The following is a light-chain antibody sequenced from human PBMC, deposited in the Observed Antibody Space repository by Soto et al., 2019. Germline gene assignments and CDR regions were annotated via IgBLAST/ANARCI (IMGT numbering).Light chain of an antibody. J-gene: IGLJ1*01. CDR3: QTWGTGIHV. CDR2: INSDGRH. V-gene: IGLV4-69*02. Sequence: QSVLTQSPSASASLGASVKLTCTLSSGHSSYAIAWHQQQPEKGPRYLMKINSDGRHSKGDGIPDRFSGSSSGAERYLTISSLQSEDEADYYCQTWGTGIHVFGTGTKLTVL. CDR1: SGHSSYA.